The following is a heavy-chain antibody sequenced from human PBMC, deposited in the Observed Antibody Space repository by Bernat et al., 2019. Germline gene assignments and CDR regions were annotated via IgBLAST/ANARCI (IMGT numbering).Heavy chain of an antibody. V-gene: IGHV3-23*04. CDR1: GFTFSSYA. Sequence: EGQVVESGGDLVQPGGSLRLSCAASGFTFSSYAMSWVRQAPGKGLEWVSGIRTSGGSTYYADSVKGRFTISRDNSKNTLYLQMNSLRAEDTAAYYCAKGYYGSGSYYGAFDIWGQGTMVTVSS. CDR3: AKGYYGSGSYYGAFDI. J-gene: IGHJ3*02. CDR2: IRTSGGST. D-gene: IGHD3-10*01.